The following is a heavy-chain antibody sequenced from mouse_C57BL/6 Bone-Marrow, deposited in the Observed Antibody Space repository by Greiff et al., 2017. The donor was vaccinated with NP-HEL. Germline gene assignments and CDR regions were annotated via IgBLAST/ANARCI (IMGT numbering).Heavy chain of an antibody. D-gene: IGHD1-1*01. CDR1: GFNITDDY. V-gene: IGHV14-4*01. J-gene: IGHJ4*01. CDR3: STCYYSDAMDY. Sequence: VQLQQSGAELVRPGASVKLSCTASGFNITDDYMHWVKQRPEQGLEWIGWIDPENGDTEYASKFQGKATITADTSSNTAYLQLSSLTSEDTAVYYCSTCYYSDAMDYWGQGTSVTVSA. CDR2: IDPENGDT.